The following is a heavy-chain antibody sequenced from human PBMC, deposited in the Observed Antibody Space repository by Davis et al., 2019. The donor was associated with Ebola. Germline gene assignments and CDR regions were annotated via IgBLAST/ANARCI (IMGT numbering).Heavy chain of an antibody. CDR2: IYYSGNT. CDR1: GGSISSGDYY. J-gene: IGHJ4*02. CDR3: VRTGETYYFDY. V-gene: IGHV4-30-4*08. D-gene: IGHD3-10*01. Sequence: PSETLSLTCTVSGGSISSGDYYWSWIRQPPGKGLEWIGYIYYSGNTYYSPSLKSRVTISVDTSKNQFSLKLSSVTAADTAVYYCVRTGETYYFDYWGQGTLVTVSS.